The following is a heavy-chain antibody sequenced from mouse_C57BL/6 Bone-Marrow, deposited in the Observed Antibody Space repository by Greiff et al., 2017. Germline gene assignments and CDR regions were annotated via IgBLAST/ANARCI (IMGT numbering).Heavy chain of an antibody. J-gene: IGHJ1*03. Sequence: EVQLQQSGPELVKPGASVKISCTASGYTFTDYYMNWVKQSHGKSLEWIGDINPNNGGTSYNQKFKGKATLTVDTSSSTAYMELHSLTSEDSAVYFCGRDYGSSYWYFDVWGTGTTVTVSS. V-gene: IGHV1-26*01. CDR3: GRDYGSSYWYFDV. D-gene: IGHD1-1*01. CDR1: GYTFTDYY. CDR2: INPNNGGT.